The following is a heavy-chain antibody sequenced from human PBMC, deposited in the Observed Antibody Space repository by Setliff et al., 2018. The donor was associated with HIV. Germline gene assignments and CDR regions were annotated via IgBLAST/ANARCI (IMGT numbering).Heavy chain of an antibody. J-gene: IGHJ6*03. CDR2: IFNSGTT. CDR1: GASISSHY. Sequence: SETLSLTCTVSGASISSHYWTWIRQPPGKGLEWIGYIFNSGTTNYNPSLKSRVTISIDTSNNQFSLKLKSVTAADTAVYYCATPVTSRGYYYMDVWGKGTTVTVSS. V-gene: IGHV4-59*11. D-gene: IGHD4-17*01. CDR3: ATPVTSRGYYYMDV.